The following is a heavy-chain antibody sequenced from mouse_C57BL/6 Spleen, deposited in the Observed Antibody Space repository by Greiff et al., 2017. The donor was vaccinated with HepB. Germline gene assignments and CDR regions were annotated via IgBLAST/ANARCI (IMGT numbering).Heavy chain of an antibody. V-gene: IGHV1-52*01. Sequence: QVQLQQSGAELVRPGSSVKLSCKASGYTFTSYWMHWVKQRPIQGLEWIGNIDPSDSETHYNQKFKDKATLTVDKSSSTAYMQLSSLTSEDSAVYYCVAIYYDYSYYFDYWGQGTTLTVSS. CDR3: VAIYYDYSYYFDY. J-gene: IGHJ2*01. CDR2: IDPSDSET. CDR1: GYTFTSYW. D-gene: IGHD2-4*01.